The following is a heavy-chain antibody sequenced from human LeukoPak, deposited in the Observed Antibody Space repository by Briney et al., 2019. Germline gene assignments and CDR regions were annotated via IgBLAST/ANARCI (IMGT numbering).Heavy chain of an antibody. CDR1: GFTFSGYG. V-gene: IGHV3-74*01. D-gene: IGHD3-10*01. Sequence: PGGSLRLSCAASGFTFSGYGMHWVRQIPGKGLVWVSRINSEGSSISYADSVKGRFTISRDNAKNTLNLQMNSLRAEDTAVYYCARGRGVSLDYWGQGALVTVSS. J-gene: IGHJ4*02. CDR3: ARGRGVSLDY. CDR2: INSEGSSI.